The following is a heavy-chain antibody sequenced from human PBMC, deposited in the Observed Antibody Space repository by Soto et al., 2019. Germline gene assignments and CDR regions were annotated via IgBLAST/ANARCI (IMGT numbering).Heavy chain of an antibody. CDR3: ARVRSGTYNAFDL. J-gene: IGHJ3*01. CDR1: GFTFSTFY. V-gene: IGHV3-11*06. D-gene: IGHD1-26*01. CDR2: LSSESTFI. Sequence: QVQLVESGGGLVRPGGSLRLSCAASGFTFSTFYMNWVRQAPGKGLESVSFLSSESTFISYADSVKGRFTISRDNSKKSLFLQMDSLRVEDTAVYYCARVRSGTYNAFDLWGQGTVVTVSS.